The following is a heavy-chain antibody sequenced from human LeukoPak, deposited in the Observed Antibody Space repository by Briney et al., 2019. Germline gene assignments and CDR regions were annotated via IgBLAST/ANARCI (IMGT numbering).Heavy chain of an antibody. CDR3: ARELNYDSSGYYFDY. V-gene: IGHV1-2*02. D-gene: IGHD3-22*01. J-gene: IGHJ4*02. CDR2: INPNSGGT. CDR1: GYTFTVYF. Sequence: SSVKVSCKASGYTFTVYFMHWVRQAPGQGLEWMGWINPNSGGTNYAQKFQGRVTMTRDTSISTAYMELSRLRSDDTAVYYCARELNYDSSGYYFDYWGQGTLVTVSS.